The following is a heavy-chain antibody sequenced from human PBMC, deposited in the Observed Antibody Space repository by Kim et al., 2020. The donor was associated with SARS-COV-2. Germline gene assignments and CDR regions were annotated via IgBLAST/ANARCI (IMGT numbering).Heavy chain of an antibody. CDR2: IYHSGST. D-gene: IGHD3-9*01. Sequence: SETLSLTCTVSGYSISSGYYWGWIRQPPGKGLEWIGSIYHSGSTYYNPSLESRVTISVDTSKNQFSLKLSSVTAADTAVYYCASELTVFGPWGQGTLVTV. J-gene: IGHJ5*02. CDR3: ASELTVFGP. V-gene: IGHV4-38-2*02. CDR1: GYSISSGYY.